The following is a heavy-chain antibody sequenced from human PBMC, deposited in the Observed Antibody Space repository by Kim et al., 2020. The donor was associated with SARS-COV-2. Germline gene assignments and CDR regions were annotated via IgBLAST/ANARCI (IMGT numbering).Heavy chain of an antibody. D-gene: IGHD3-3*01. J-gene: IGHJ6*02. CDR3: ARGYYDFWSGYYRSEGQGGMDV. CDR2: INPSGGST. Sequence: ASVKVSCKASGYTFTSYYMHWVRQAPGQGLEWMGIINPSGGSTSYAQKFQGRVTMTRDTSTSTVYMELSSLRSEDTAVYYCARGYYDFWSGYYRSEGQGGMDVWGQGTTVTVSS. CDR1: GYTFTSYY. V-gene: IGHV1-46*01.